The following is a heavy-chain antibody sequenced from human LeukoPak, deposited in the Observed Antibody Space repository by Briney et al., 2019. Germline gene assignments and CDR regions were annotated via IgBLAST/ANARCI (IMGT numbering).Heavy chain of an antibody. J-gene: IGHJ4*02. Sequence: GGSLRISCAASGFTFGVYAMHWVREAPGEGLQWITSYNWDGDTSSNAHSVKGLSTVTRDNTKSSLYLQMHSLRSEDTDLYYWAKDRRYGDYGGGDFFDSWGQGTLVTVSS. CDR1: GFTFGVYA. CDR3: AKDRRYGDYGGGDFFDS. CDR2: YNWDGDTS. D-gene: IGHD4-17*01. V-gene: IGHV3-43D*03.